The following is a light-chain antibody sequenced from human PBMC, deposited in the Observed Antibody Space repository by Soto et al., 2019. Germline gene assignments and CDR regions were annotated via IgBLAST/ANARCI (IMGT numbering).Light chain of an antibody. V-gene: IGLV2-14*02. J-gene: IGLJ1*01. CDR2: GVT. Sequence: QSALTQPASVSGSPGQSITISCTGTISDIGSYNSIAWYQQHPGKAPRVMIFGVTKRPSGISNRFSASKSGNTASLTISGLLAEDEADYYCSSYTSISTYVFGTGTKLTVL. CDR1: ISDIGSYNS. CDR3: SSYTSISTYV.